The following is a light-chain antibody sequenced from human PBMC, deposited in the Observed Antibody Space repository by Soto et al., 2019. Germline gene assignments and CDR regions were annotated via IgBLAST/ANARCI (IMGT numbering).Light chain of an antibody. Sequence: QSVLTQPASVSGSPGQSITLSCTGTTSDFGGFDYVSWYQQHPGKVPKLVIFDVSNRPSGVSDRFSGSKSGNTASLTISGLQAEDEADYYCSSYTTTGTQVFGTGTKLTVL. J-gene: IGLJ1*01. CDR1: TSDFGGFDY. CDR2: DVS. CDR3: SSYTTTGTQV. V-gene: IGLV2-14*03.